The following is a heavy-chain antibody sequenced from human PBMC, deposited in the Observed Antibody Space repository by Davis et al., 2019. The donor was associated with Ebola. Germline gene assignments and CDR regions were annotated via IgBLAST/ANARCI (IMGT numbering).Heavy chain of an antibody. CDR2: IYYSGST. J-gene: IGHJ4*02. V-gene: IGHV4-59*08. D-gene: IGHD1-14*01. Sequence: SETLSLTCTVSGGSITSYYWNWIRQPPGKGLEWIGYIYYSGSTNYNPSLKSRVTISVDTSKNQFSLKLSSVTVADTAVYYWARGTGPVDYWGQGTLVTVSS. CDR1: GGSITSYY. CDR3: ARGTGPVDY.